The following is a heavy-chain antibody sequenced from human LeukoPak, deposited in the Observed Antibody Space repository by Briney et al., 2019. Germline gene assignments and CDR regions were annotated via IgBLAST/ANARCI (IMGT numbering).Heavy chain of an antibody. J-gene: IGHJ5*02. CDR1: GFTFSSYS. CDR2: ISYSSSTI. V-gene: IGHV3-48*01. CDR3: AGDDDKNWFDP. Sequence: GGSLRLSCAASGFTFSSYSMNWVRQAPGKGLEWVSYISYSSSTIYYADSVEGRFTISRDNAKNSLYLQMNSLRAEDTAVYYCAGDDDKNWFDPWGQGTLVTVSS. D-gene: IGHD3-9*01.